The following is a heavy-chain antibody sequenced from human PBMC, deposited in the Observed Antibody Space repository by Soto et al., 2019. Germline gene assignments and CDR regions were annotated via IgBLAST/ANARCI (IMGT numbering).Heavy chain of an antibody. CDR2: IYYSGNT. CDR1: GGSISSYY. J-gene: IGHJ6*02. D-gene: IGHD2-15*01. CDR3: ARDYCSGGSCYSTPYWYYGMDV. V-gene: IGHV4-59*01. Sequence: SETLSLTCTVSGGSISSYYWSWIRQPPGKGLEWIGYIYYSGNTNYNPSLKSRVTISVDTSKNQFSLKLSSVTAADTAVYYCARDYCSGGSCYSTPYWYYGMDVWGQGTTVTVSS.